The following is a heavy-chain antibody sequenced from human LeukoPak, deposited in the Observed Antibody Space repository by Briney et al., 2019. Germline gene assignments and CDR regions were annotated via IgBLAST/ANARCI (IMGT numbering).Heavy chain of an antibody. CDR3: ARESAPLNWFDP. V-gene: IGHV4-39*07. Sequence: SETLSLTRTVSGGSISSSSYYWGWIRQPPGKGLEWIGSIYYSGSTYYNPSLKSRVTISVDTSKNQFSLKLSSVTAADTAVYYCARESAPLNWFDPWGQGTLVTVSS. CDR2: IYYSGST. D-gene: IGHD6-6*01. J-gene: IGHJ5*02. CDR1: GGSISSSSYY.